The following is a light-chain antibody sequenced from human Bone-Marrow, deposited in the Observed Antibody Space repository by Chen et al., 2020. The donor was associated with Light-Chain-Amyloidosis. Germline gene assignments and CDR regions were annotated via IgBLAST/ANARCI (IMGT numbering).Light chain of an antibody. CDR3: SSYTITTTLV. CDR1: SSDVGGDNH. J-gene: IGLJ1*01. Sequence: QSALTQPTSVSGSPGQSITISCTGTSSDVGGDNHVSWYQQHPDKAPKLMIYEVTNRPSWVPDRFSGSKTDNTASLTISGPQTADEADYFCSSYTITTTLVFGSGTRVTVL. V-gene: IGLV2-14*01. CDR2: EVT.